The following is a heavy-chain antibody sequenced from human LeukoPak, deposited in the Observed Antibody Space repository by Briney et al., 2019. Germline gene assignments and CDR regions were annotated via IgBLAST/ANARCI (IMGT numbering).Heavy chain of an antibody. J-gene: IGHJ4*02. D-gene: IGHD3-10*01. CDR3: ARHPVRGVTRHPFDY. V-gene: IGHV4-34*01. CDR1: GGSFSGYY. Sequence: SGTLSLTCAVYGGSFSGYYWSWIRQPPGKGLEWIGEINHSGSTNYNPSLKSRVTISVDTSKNQFSLKLSSVTAADTAVYYCARHPVRGVTRHPFDYWGQGTLVTVSS. CDR2: INHSGST.